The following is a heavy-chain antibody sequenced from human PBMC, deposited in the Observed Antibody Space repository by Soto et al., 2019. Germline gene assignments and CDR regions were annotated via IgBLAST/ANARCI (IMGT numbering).Heavy chain of an antibody. CDR2: INPSSGAT. CDR3: ARGVTPYYFDY. Sequence: GASVKVSCKASGYTFSDYYMHWVRQAPGQGLEWMGWINPSSGATKYAQKLQGRVTMTTDTSTSTAYMELRSLRSDDTAVYYCARGVTPYYFDYWGQGTLVTVSS. CDR1: GYTFSDYY. V-gene: IGHV1-2*02. D-gene: IGHD4-4*01. J-gene: IGHJ4*02.